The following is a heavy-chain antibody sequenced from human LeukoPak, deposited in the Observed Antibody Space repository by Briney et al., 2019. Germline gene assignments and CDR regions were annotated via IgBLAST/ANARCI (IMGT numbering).Heavy chain of an antibody. V-gene: IGHV4-59*08. J-gene: IGHJ6*02. Sequence: SETLSLTCTVSGGSISSYYWSWLRQPPGKGLEWIGYIYYSGSTNYNPSLKSRVTISVDTSKNQFSLKLSSVTAADTAVYYCARHGSGWDGGDYYYGMDVWGQGTTVTVSS. CDR2: IYYSGST. CDR1: GGSISSYY. D-gene: IGHD6-19*01. CDR3: ARHGSGWDGGDYYYGMDV.